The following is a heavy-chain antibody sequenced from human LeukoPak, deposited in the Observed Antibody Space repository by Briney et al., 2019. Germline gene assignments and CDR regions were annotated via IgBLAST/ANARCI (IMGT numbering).Heavy chain of an antibody. CDR3: ARDYGGSSPFDY. D-gene: IGHD4-23*01. CDR2: INHSGST. J-gene: IGHJ4*02. CDR1: GNSISSFY. Sequence: KPSETLSLTCTVSGNSISSFYWSWIRQPPGKGLEWIGEINHSGSTNYNPSLKSRVTISVDTSKNQFSLKLSSVTAADTAVYYCARDYGGSSPFDYWGQGTLVTVSS. V-gene: IGHV4-34*01.